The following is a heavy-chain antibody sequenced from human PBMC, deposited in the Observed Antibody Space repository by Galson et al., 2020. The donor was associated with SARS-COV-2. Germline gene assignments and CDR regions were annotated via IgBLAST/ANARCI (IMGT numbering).Heavy chain of an antibody. CDR2: INHSGST. CDR3: ARGPTYYDILTGYQTDLRNQNDAFDI. J-gene: IGHJ3*02. Sequence: SQTLSLTCAVYGGSFSGYYWSWIRQPPGKGLEWIGEINHSGSTNYNPSLKSRVTISVDTSKNQFSLKLSSVTAADTAVYYCARGPTYYDILTGYQTDLRNQNDAFDIWGQGTMVTVSS. D-gene: IGHD3-9*01. CDR1: GGSFSGYY. V-gene: IGHV4-34*01.